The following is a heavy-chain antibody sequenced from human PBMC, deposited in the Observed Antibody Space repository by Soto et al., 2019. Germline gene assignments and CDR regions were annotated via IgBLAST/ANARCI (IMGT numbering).Heavy chain of an antibody. CDR1: GVTFSSYW. Sequence: VGSLRLSCAASGVTFSSYWMHWVRQAPGKGLVWVSRINSDGSSTSYADSVKGRFTISRDNAKNTLYLQMNSLRAEDTAVYYCAREAEQWLAHHFDYWGQGTLVTVSS. J-gene: IGHJ4*02. D-gene: IGHD6-19*01. CDR2: INSDGSST. V-gene: IGHV3-74*01. CDR3: AREAEQWLAHHFDY.